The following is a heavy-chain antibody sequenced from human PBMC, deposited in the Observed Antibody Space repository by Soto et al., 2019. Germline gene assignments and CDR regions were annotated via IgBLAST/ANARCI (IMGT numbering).Heavy chain of an antibody. CDR3: ARGGGSYGDYVRGAI. Sequence: QVQLVESGGGVVQPGRSLRLSCAASGFTFSSYGMHWVRQAPGKGLEWVAVIWYDGSNKYYADSVKGRFTISRDNSKNTLYLQMNCLRGEETAVYYCARGGGSYGDYVRGAIWGRGTMVTVSS. CDR2: IWYDGSNK. V-gene: IGHV3-33*01. D-gene: IGHD4-17*01. J-gene: IGHJ3*02. CDR1: GFTFSSYG.